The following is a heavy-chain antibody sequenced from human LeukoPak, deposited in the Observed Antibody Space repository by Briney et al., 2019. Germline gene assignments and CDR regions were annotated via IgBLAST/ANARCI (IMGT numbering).Heavy chain of an antibody. CDR1: GFXFSNYA. Sequence: PGRSLRLSCVASGFXFSNYAIHWVRQAPGKGQEWVAFISYDGSNKHYADSVKGRFTISRDNSKNTLYLQMNSLRPEDTAVYYCARARFGYNRGPFDYWGQGILVTVSS. D-gene: IGHD5-24*01. CDR3: ARARFGYNRGPFDY. J-gene: IGHJ4*02. V-gene: IGHV3-30-3*01. CDR2: ISYDGSNK.